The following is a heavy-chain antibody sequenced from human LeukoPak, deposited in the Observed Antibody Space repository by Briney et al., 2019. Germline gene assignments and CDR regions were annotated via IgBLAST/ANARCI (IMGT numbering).Heavy chain of an antibody. CDR3: ARDGVVPAAMSGLDYYYMDV. Sequence: GGSLRLSCAASGFTFSSYAMSWVRQAPGKGLEWVSAISGSGGSTYYADSVKGRFTISRDNSKNTLYLQMNSLRAEDTAVYYCARDGVVPAAMSGLDYYYMDVWGKGTTVTVSS. CDR1: GFTFSSYA. V-gene: IGHV3-23*01. CDR2: ISGSGGST. D-gene: IGHD2-2*01. J-gene: IGHJ6*03.